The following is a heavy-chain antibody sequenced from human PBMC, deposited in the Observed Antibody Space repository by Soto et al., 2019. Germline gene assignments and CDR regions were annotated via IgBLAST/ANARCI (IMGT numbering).Heavy chain of an antibody. CDR3: APMGV. Sequence: AGSLRLSCAASGFTFSSYAMSWVRQAPGKGLEWVSGISGRDNSTYYADSVKGRFTISRDNSKNTLYLQMGSLRADDTAVYYCAPMGVWGQGTTVTVSS. J-gene: IGHJ6*02. V-gene: IGHV3-23*01. CDR2: ISGRDNST. CDR1: GFTFSSYA.